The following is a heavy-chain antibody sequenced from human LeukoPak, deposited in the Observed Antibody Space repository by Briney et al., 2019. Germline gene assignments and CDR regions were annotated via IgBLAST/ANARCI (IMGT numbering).Heavy chain of an antibody. CDR3: ARGLSTGIAVDPFDY. Sequence: SETLSLTCAVYGGSFSGYYWSWIRQPPGKGLERIGEINRSGSTNYNPSLKSRVTISVDTSKNQFSLKLSSVTAADTAVYYCARGLSTGIAVDPFDYWGQGTLVTVSS. CDR1: GGSFSGYY. J-gene: IGHJ4*02. CDR2: INRSGST. V-gene: IGHV4-34*01. D-gene: IGHD6-19*01.